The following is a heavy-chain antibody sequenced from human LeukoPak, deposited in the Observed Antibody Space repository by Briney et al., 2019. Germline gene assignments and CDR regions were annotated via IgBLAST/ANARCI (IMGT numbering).Heavy chain of an antibody. CDR3: AKRSAESSGYFDY. V-gene: IGHV3-23*01. D-gene: IGHD6-19*01. CDR2: ITGSGAFT. J-gene: IGHJ4*02. Sequence: GGSLRLSCAASGFTFSVYWMSWARQAPGRGLEWVSAITGSGAFTDYADSVKGRFTISRDNPKNTLYLQMNSLRAEDTAVYYCAKRSAESSGYFDYWGQGTLVTVSS. CDR1: GFTFSVYW.